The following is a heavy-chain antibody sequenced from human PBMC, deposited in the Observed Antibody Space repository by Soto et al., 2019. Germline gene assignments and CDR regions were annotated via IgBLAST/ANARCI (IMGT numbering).Heavy chain of an antibody. CDR1: GYTFTSYG. CDR2: ISAYNGNT. J-gene: IGHJ4*02. CDR3: ARQLVGGNSGYPSLIDY. V-gene: IGHV1-18*01. D-gene: IGHD5-12*01. Sequence: QVQLVQSGAEVKKPGASVKVSCKASGYTFTSYGISWVRQAPGQGLEWMGWISAYNGNTNYAQKLQGRVTMTTDTSXSKXYMELRSLRSDDTAVYYCARQLVGGNSGYPSLIDYWGQGTLVTVSS.